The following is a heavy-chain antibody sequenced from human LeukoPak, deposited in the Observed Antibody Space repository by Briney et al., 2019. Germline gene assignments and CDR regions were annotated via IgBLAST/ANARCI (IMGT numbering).Heavy chain of an antibody. D-gene: IGHD5-12*01. CDR2: ISNSGGRT. J-gene: IGHJ4*02. CDR1: GFTFSSYA. CDR3: AKSYNGYESKPDY. Sequence: GGSLRLSCAASGFTFSSYAVSWVRQAPGKGLEWVSSISNSGGRTFYTDSVKGRFTISRDNSKITLYLQMNSLRAEDTAVYYCAKSYNGYESKPDYWGQETLVTVSS. V-gene: IGHV3-23*01.